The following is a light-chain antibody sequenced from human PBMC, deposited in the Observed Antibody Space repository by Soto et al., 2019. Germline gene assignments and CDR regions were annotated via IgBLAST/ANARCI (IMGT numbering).Light chain of an antibody. CDR1: QSVSSSY. Sequence: ETVSSLPPRTLCLSAGERATLSCRASQSVSSSYLAWYQQKPGQAPKLLIFGASSRATGIPDRFSGSGSGTDFTLTISRLEAEDFAVYYCQQSLPSPITFGQGTRLEIK. CDR3: QQSLPSPIT. J-gene: IGKJ5*01. V-gene: IGKV3-20*01. CDR2: GAS.